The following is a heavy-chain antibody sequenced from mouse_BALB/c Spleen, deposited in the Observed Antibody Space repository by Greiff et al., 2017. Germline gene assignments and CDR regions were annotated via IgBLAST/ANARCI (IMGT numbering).Heavy chain of an antibody. J-gene: IGHJ2*01. V-gene: IGHV5-6*01. CDR2: ISSGGSYT. CDR1: GFTFSSYG. Sequence: EVMLVESGGDLVKPGGSLKLSCAASGFTFSSYGMSWVRQTPDKRLEWVATISSGGSYTYYPDSVKGRFTISRDNAKNTLYLQMSSLKSEDTAMYYFARQEVRRGHYFDYGGQGTTLTVSS. CDR3: ARQEVRRGHYFDY. D-gene: IGHD2-14*01.